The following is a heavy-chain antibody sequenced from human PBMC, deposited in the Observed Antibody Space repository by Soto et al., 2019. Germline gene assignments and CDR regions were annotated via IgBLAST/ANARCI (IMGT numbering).Heavy chain of an antibody. V-gene: IGHV3-23*01. J-gene: IGHJ4*02. CDR1: GFAFSSYA. CDR3: AKSGSPTPKGRYFFDS. CDR2: ISGSGGST. D-gene: IGHD3-10*01. Sequence: PGGSLRLSCVASGFAFSSYAMSWVRQAPGKGLEWVSGISGSGGSTYHADSVRGRVTISRDSSKNTMYLQMNSLRAEDTAVYYCAKSGSPTPKGRYFFDSWGQGTPVTVSS.